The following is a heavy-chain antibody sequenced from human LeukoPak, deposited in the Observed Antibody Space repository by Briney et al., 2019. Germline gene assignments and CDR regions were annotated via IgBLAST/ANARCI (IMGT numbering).Heavy chain of an antibody. CDR2: IRYDGSKK. CDR3: ARVIRAGGHFDY. Sequence: GGSLRLSCAASGFTFSSYGIHWVRQAPGKGLEWVAFIRYDGSKKYYADSVKGRFTISRDNSKNTLYLQMNSLRAEDTAVYYCARVIRAGGHFDYWGQGTLVTVSS. CDR1: GFTFSSYG. J-gene: IGHJ4*02. V-gene: IGHV3-30*02. D-gene: IGHD6-25*01.